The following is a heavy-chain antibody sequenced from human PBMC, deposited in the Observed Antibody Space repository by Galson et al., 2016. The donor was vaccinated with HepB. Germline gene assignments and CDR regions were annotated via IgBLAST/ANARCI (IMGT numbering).Heavy chain of an antibody. CDR2: IGGRGGTT. CDR1: GFTFNNYG. V-gene: IGHV3-23*01. CDR3: AKSTLGVTLESYYYGMDV. Sequence: SLRLSCAASGFTFNNYGMSWVRLAPGKGLEWVSGIGGRGGTTYYADSVEGRFTISRDNSKNTLYLQMKSLRAEDTAVYYCAKSTLGVTLESYYYGMDVWGQGTTVTVS. J-gene: IGHJ6*02. D-gene: IGHD2-21*02.